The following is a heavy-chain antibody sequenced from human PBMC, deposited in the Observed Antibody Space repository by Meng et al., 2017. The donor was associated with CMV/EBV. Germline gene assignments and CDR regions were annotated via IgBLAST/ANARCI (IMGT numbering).Heavy chain of an antibody. J-gene: IGHJ6*02. CDR3: AREAGYSSSWYDGGGDYYYYYGMDV. V-gene: IGHV3-21*01. D-gene: IGHD6-13*01. Sequence: GGSLRLSCAASGFTFSNAWMSWVRQAPGKGLEWVSSISSSSSYIYYADSVKGRFTISRDNAKNSLYLQMNSLRAEDTAVYYCAREAGYSSSWYDGGGDYYYYYGMDVWGQGTTVTVSS. CDR2: ISSSSSYI. CDR1: GFTFSNAW.